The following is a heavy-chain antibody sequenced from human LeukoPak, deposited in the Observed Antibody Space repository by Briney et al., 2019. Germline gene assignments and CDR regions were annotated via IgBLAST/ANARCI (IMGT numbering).Heavy chain of an antibody. J-gene: IGHJ4*02. D-gene: IGHD6-19*01. Sequence: PSETLSLTCTVSGGSISNYYWSWIRQPPGKGLEWIGYIYYSGSTNYNPSLKSRVTISVDTSKNQFSLKLTSVTAADTAVYYCARHRRGWDYYFDYWGQGTLVTVSS. CDR3: ARHRRGWDYYFDY. CDR1: GGSISNYY. V-gene: IGHV4-59*08. CDR2: IYYSGST.